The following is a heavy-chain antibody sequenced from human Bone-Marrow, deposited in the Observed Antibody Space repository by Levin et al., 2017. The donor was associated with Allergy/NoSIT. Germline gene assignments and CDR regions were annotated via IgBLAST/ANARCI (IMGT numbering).Heavy chain of an antibody. CDR3: ARDITGSSFDH. CDR1: GFTFSRYS. Sequence: ETLSLTCAASGFTFSRYSMNWVRQAPGKGLEWVSFISSTSSYIYYADSVTGRFTISRDNAKNSVYLQMSSLRAEDTAVYFCARDITGSSFDHWGQGTLVTVSS. J-gene: IGHJ4*02. V-gene: IGHV3-21*01. D-gene: IGHD1-20*01. CDR2: ISSTSSYI.